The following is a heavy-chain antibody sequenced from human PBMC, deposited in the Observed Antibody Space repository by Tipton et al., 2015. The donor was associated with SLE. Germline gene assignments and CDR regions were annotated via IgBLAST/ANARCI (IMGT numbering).Heavy chain of an antibody. J-gene: IGHJ3*01. CDR1: SGSISSGSISSGTNY. CDR3: AEINVAVDDAFDV. D-gene: IGHD6-19*01. V-gene: IGHV4-39*07. Sequence: TLSLTCTVSSGSISSGSISSGTNYWGWIRQPPGKGLEWIGTIHYSGDTYYNPSLKSRLTISVDTSKNQFSLKLNSVTAADTAVFYCAEINVAVDDAFDVWGQGTLVTVSS. CDR2: IHYSGDT.